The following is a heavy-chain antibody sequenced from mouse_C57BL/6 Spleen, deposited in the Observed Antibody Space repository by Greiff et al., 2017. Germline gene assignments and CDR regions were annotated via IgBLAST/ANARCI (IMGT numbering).Heavy chain of an antibody. CDR3: ARAPYDYDDLYFDY. Sequence: EVQLQESGPGLVKPSQSLSLTCSVTGYSITSGYYWNWIRQFPGNKLEWMGYISYDGSNNYNPSLKNRISITRDTSKNQFFLKLNSVTTEDTATYYCARAPYDYDDLYFDYWGQGTTLTVSS. D-gene: IGHD2-4*01. V-gene: IGHV3-6*01. CDR1: GYSITSGYY. CDR2: ISYDGSN. J-gene: IGHJ2*01.